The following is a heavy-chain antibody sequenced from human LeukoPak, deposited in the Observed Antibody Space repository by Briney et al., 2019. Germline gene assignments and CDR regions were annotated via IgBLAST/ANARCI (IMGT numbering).Heavy chain of an antibody. Sequence: GGSLRLSCAASGFTFSSYAMSWVRQAPGKGLEWVSAISGSGGSTYYADSVKGRFTISRDNSKNTLYLQMNSLRAEDTAVYYCAKGPRYYDILTGYQPSYFDYWGQGTLVTVSS. V-gene: IGHV3-23*01. D-gene: IGHD3-9*01. CDR3: AKGPRYYDILTGYQPSYFDY. CDR1: GFTFSSYA. CDR2: ISGSGGST. J-gene: IGHJ4*02.